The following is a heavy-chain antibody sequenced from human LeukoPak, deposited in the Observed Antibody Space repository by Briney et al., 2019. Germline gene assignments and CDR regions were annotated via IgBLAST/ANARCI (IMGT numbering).Heavy chain of an antibody. Sequence: PSETLSLTCTVSGGSISSSSYYWGWIRQPPGKGLEWIGYIYYSGSTNYNPSLKSRVTISVDTSKNQFSLKLSSVTAADTAVYYCARQEYSSSFFMYYWGQGTLVTVSS. D-gene: IGHD6-6*01. J-gene: IGHJ4*02. CDR1: GGSISSSSYY. CDR2: IYYSGST. V-gene: IGHV4-61*05. CDR3: ARQEYSSSFFMYY.